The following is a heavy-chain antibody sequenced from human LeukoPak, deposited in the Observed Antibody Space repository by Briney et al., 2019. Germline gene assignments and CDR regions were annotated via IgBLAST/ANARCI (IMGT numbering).Heavy chain of an antibody. V-gene: IGHV4-30-2*01. D-gene: IGHD6-19*01. CDR2: IYHSGST. Sequence: PSETLSLTCAVSGGSISSGGYSWSWIRQPPGKGLEWIGYIYHSGSTYYNPSLKSRVTISVDRSKNQFSLKLSSVTAADTAVYYCASEYRSDSYFDLWGRGTLVTVSS. CDR1: GGSISSGGYS. CDR3: ASEYRSDSYFDL. J-gene: IGHJ2*01.